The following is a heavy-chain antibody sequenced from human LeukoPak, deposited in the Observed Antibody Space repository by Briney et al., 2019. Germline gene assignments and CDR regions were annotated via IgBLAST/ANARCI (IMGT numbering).Heavy chain of an antibody. CDR1: GFTVSSNY. CDR3: ARLVYYYGSGTYSHNWFDP. CDR2: IYSGGST. J-gene: IGHJ5*02. Sequence: PGGSLRLSCAASGFTVSSNYMSWVRQAPGKGLERVSVIYSGGSTYYADSVKGRFTISRDNAKNSLYLQMNSLRAEDTALYHCARLVYYYGSGTYSHNWFDPWGQGTLVTVSS. V-gene: IGHV3-53*01. D-gene: IGHD3-10*01.